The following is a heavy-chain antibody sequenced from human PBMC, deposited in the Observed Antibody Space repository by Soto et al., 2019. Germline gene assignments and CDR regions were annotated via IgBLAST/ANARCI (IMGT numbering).Heavy chain of an antibody. J-gene: IGHJ3*02. D-gene: IGHD1-26*01. CDR1: GGTFSRYP. CDR3: ARGVHFGSQDGFDI. V-gene: IGHV1-69*12. Sequence: QVQLVRSGAEVKKPGSSLKVSCKASGGTFSRYPITWVRQAPGQGLEWMGGIIPIFGTTNYAQKFQGRVTITADESTSTAYMEMSSLRSEDTAVYYCARGVHFGSQDGFDIWGQGTMVTVSS. CDR2: IIPIFGTT.